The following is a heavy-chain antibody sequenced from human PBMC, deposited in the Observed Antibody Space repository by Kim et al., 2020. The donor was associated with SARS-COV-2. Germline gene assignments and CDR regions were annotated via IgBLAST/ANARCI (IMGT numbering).Heavy chain of an antibody. V-gene: IGHV3-9*01. CDR1: GFTFGDYA. Sequence: GGSLRLSCAASGFTFGDYAMHWVRQAPGKGLEWVSGISWNSGSIGYADSVKGRFTISRDNAKNSLYLQMNSLRAEDTALYYCAREMPTSWNDAFDIWGQGTMVTVSS. J-gene: IGHJ3*02. D-gene: IGHD2-2*01. CDR3: AREMPTSWNDAFDI. CDR2: ISWNSGSI.